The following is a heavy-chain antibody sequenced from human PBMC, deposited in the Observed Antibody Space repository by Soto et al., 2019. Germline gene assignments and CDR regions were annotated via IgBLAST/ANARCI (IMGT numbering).Heavy chain of an antibody. D-gene: IGHD1-20*01. CDR2: MNPNSGNT. CDR3: ARGRDNWNDGGWFDP. J-gene: IGHJ5*02. V-gene: IGHV1-8*01. Sequence: QVQLVQSGAEVKKPGASVKVSCKASGYTFTSYDINWVRQATGQGLEWMGWMNPNSGNTGYAQKFQGRVTITRNTSISTAYKELSSLRSEDTALYYCARGRDNWNDGGWFDPWGQVTLVTVSS. CDR1: GYTFTSYD.